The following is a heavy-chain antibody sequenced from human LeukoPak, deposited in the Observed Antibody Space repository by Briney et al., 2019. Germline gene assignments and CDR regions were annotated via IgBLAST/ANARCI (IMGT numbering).Heavy chain of an antibody. D-gene: IGHD3-10*01. J-gene: IGHJ4*02. CDR3: ARGPSSGLWFGEFDY. Sequence: SETLSLTCTVSGGSISSYYWSWIRQPAGKGLEWIGRIYTSGSTNYNPSLKSRVTISVDTSKNQFSLKLSSVTAADTAVYYCARGPSSGLWFGEFDYWGQGTLVTVSS. CDR1: GGSISSYY. CDR2: IYTSGST. V-gene: IGHV4-4*07.